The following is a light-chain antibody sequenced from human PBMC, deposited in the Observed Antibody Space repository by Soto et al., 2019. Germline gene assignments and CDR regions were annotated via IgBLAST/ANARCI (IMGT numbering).Light chain of an antibody. CDR3: QQYNDWPRT. J-gene: IGKJ1*01. V-gene: IGKV3-15*01. CDR2: GAS. CDR1: QSVGIN. Sequence: ETVLTQSQSTLSLSPGETATLYCRARQSVGINVAWYQQKPGQAPRLLIYGASTRATGSPDRFSASGSATEFTLTISSLQSEDFAVYYCQQYNDWPRTFGQGTKVDIK.